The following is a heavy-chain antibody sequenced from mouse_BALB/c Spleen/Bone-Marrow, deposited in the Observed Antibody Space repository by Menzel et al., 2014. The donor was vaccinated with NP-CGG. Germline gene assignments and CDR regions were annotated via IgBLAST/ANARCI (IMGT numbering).Heavy chain of an antibody. Sequence: QVHVKQSGAELVRPGASVKLSCKASGNTFTNYWMSWVKQRPEQGLEWIGRIDPDDSETHYNQKFKDKAILTVDKSSSTAYVRLSSLTSEDSAVYYCVHFGFAYWGQGTLVTVSA. J-gene: IGHJ3*01. CDR3: VHFGFAY. CDR2: IDPDDSET. CDR1: GNTFTNYW. V-gene: IGHV1-52*01.